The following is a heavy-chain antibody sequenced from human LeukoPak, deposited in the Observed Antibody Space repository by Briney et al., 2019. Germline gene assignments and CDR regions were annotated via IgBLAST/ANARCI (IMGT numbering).Heavy chain of an antibody. CDR3: ARGTGIAARRVWFDP. CDR2: IYYSGST. D-gene: IGHD6-6*01. CDR1: GGSISSSSYY. V-gene: IGHV4-39*07. Sequence: PSETLSLTCTVSGGSISSSSYYWGWIRQPPGKGLEWIGSIYYSGSTYYNPSLKSRVTISVDTSKNQFSLKLSSVTAADTAVYYCARGTGIAARRVWFDPWGQGTLVTVSS. J-gene: IGHJ5*02.